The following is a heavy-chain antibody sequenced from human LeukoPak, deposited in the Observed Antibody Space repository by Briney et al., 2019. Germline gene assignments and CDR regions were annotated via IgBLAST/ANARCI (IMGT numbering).Heavy chain of an antibody. J-gene: IGHJ4*02. CDR2: ISGSGGST. CDR1: GFTFSSYA. Sequence: GGSQRLSCAASGFTFSSYAMSWVRQAPGKGLEWVSAISGSGGSTYYADSVKGRFTISRDNSKNTLYLQMNSLRAEDTAVYYCAKDEGIAVASTFDYWGQGTLVTVSS. V-gene: IGHV3-23*01. D-gene: IGHD6-19*01. CDR3: AKDEGIAVASTFDY.